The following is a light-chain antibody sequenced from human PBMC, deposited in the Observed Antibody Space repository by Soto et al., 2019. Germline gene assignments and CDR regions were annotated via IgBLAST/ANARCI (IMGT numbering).Light chain of an antibody. V-gene: IGKV3-11*01. CDR1: QSVSSY. CDR3: QQSSNWPST. CDR2: DAS. J-gene: IGKJ4*01. Sequence: EIVLTQSPATLSLSPGESAALSCRASQSVSSYLAWYQQTPGQAPRLLIYDASKRAPGIPARFTGSGSGTDFTLTISSLEPEDFAVYFCQQSSNWPSTFGGGTKVEI.